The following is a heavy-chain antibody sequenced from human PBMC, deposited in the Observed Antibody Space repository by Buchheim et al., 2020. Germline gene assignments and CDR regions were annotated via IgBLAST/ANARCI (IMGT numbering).Heavy chain of an antibody. CDR1: GFSLTTYG. CDR3: GKESLSRGWYTIEH. D-gene: IGHD6-19*01. J-gene: IGHJ4*02. Sequence: DVQLVESGGGLVQPEGSLRLSCAASGFSLTTYGMRWVRQAPGKGLEWVSAINGDATYYADSVKGRFTTSIDRSKNTVYLQVNSLRADDTAVYYCGKESLSRGWYTIEHWGQGTL. CDR2: INGDAT. V-gene: IGHV3-23*04.